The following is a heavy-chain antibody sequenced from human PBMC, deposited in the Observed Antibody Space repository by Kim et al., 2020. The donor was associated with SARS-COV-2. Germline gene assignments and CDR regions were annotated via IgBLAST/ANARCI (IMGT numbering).Heavy chain of an antibody. CDR2: ISGSGGST. V-gene: IGHV3-23*01. Sequence: GGSLRLSCAASGFTFSSYAMSWVRQAPGKGLEWVSAISGSGGSTYYADSVKGRFTISRDNSKNTLYLQMNSLRAEDTAVYYCAKVNRLWFGPEVGFDYWGQGTLVTVSS. CDR3: AKVNRLWFGPEVGFDY. J-gene: IGHJ4*02. D-gene: IGHD3-10*01. CDR1: GFTFSSYA.